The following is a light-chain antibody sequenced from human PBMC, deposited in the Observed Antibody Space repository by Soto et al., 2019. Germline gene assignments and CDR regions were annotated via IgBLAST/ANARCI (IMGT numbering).Light chain of an antibody. J-gene: IGKJ5*01. V-gene: IGKV3-20*01. CDR3: QQYGSSSIT. Sequence: EIVLTQSPGTLSLSPGERATLSCRASQSISGTLAWYQQKPGQAPRLLIYGASNRATGIPDRFSGSGSGTDFTLTISRLEPEDFAVYYCQQYGSSSITFGQGTRLQIK. CDR1: QSISGT. CDR2: GAS.